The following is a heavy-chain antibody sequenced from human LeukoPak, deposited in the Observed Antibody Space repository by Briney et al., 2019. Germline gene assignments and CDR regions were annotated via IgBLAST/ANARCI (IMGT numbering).Heavy chain of an antibody. CDR2: VFYSGNT. D-gene: IGHD3-22*01. Sequence: PSETLSLTCTVSGGSISTYYWSRIRQPPGKGLEWIGYVFYSGNTIYNPSLKSRVSISEDTSKNQFSLRLNSVTAADTAVYYCARGLRNYYDNLTYGMTARPRRYYHYYMDVWGIGTTVTVSS. J-gene: IGHJ6*03. CDR3: ARGLRNYYDNLTYGMTARPRRYYHYYMDV. V-gene: IGHV4-59*12. CDR1: GGSISTYY.